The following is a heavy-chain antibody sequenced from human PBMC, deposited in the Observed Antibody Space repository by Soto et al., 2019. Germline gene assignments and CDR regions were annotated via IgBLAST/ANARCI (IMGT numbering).Heavy chain of an antibody. J-gene: IGHJ6*02. Sequence: EVQLVQSGAEVKKPGESLKISCKGSGYSFTIYWIGWVRQMPGKGLEWMGIIYPGDSDTRYSPSFQGQVTISADKSIITAYLQWSSLKASDTAMYYCARRGPRFYYDNSDFYYYGMAVLGQGTTVTVSS. CDR1: GYSFTIYW. V-gene: IGHV5-51*01. D-gene: IGHD3-22*01. CDR2: IYPGDSDT. CDR3: ARRGPRFYYDNSDFYYYGMAV.